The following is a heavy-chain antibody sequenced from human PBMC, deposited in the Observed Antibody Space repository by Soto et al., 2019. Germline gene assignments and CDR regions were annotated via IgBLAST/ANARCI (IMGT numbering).Heavy chain of an antibody. CDR2: IDPIDSYT. D-gene: IGHD3-16*01. Sequence: EVQVVQSGAEVKKPGESLRISCKGSGYSFTSYWISWVRQMPGKGLEWMGRIDPIDSYTNYSPSFQGHVTISADKSISTAYLQWSSLKASDTAMYYCARRAHMSRRGETFSYYYYGMDVWGQGTTVTVSS. CDR1: GYSFTSYW. CDR3: ARRAHMSRRGETFSYYYYGMDV. J-gene: IGHJ6*02. V-gene: IGHV5-10-1*01.